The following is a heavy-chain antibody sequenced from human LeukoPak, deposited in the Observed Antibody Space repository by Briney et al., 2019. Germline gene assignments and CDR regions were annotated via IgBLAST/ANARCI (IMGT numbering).Heavy chain of an antibody. Sequence: GESLKISCKASGYIFTNYWIGWVRQMPGKGLEWMGIIYPGDSDTRYSPSFQGQVTISADKSISTAYLQWSSLKASDTAMYYCARPYSSGWYGGNAFDIWGQGTMVTVSS. CDR3: ARPYSSGWYGGNAFDI. CDR2: IYPGDSDT. CDR1: GYIFTNYW. D-gene: IGHD6-19*01. J-gene: IGHJ3*02. V-gene: IGHV5-51*01.